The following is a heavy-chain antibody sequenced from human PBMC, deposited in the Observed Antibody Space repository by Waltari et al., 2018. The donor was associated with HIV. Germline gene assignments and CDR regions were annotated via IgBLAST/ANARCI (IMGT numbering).Heavy chain of an antibody. CDR3: ASLGYCSGGSCYFDY. J-gene: IGHJ4*02. V-gene: IGHV4-34*01. Sequence: QVQLQQWGAGLLKPSETLSLTCAVYGGSFSGYYWSWIRQPPGKGLEWIGEINHSGSTNYNPSLKSRVTISVDTSKNQFSLKLSSVTAADTAVYYCASLGYCSGGSCYFDYWGQGTLVTVSS. D-gene: IGHD2-15*01. CDR1: GGSFSGYY. CDR2: INHSGST.